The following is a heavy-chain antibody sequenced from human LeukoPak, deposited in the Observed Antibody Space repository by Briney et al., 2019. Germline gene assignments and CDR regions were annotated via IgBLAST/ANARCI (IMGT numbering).Heavy chain of an antibody. CDR2: LNWNSGSI. CDR1: GFTFDDYA. D-gene: IGHD3-16*01. Sequence: GGSLRLSCAASGFTFDDYAMHWVRQVPGKGLEWVSGLNWNSGSIGYADSVKGRFTISRDNAKNSLYLQMNSLRAEDTAFYYCAKDRGSLYDGFDFWGQGTMVTVSS. CDR3: AKDRGSLYDGFDF. J-gene: IGHJ3*01. V-gene: IGHV3-9*01.